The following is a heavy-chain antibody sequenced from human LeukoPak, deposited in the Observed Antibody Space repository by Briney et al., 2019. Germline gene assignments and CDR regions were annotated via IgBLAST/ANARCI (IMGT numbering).Heavy chain of an antibody. Sequence: ASVKVSCKVSGYTLTELSMHWVRQAPGKGLEWMGGFDPEDGETIYAQKFQGRVTMTEDTSTDTAYMELSSLRSEDTAVYYCASDYYDSSGYYLRGGYWGQGTLVTVSS. V-gene: IGHV1-24*01. CDR3: ASDYYDSSGYYLRGGY. D-gene: IGHD3-22*01. CDR2: FDPEDGET. J-gene: IGHJ4*02. CDR1: GYTLTELS.